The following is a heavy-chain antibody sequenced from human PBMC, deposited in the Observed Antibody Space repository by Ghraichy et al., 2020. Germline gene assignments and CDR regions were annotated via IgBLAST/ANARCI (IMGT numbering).Heavy chain of an antibody. J-gene: IGHJ6*02. Sequence: GGSLRLSCVGSGFTLSSYSMNWVRQSPGKGLEWVAYITSSSRTMSYADSVKGRFTISRDTAQNSLYLQMNSLRDVDTAIYYCARGATVGRFFYYDGMDVWGQGTTVTASS. CDR2: ITSSSRTM. CDR1: GFTLSSYS. V-gene: IGHV3-48*02. D-gene: IGHD4-23*01. CDR3: ARGATVGRFFYYDGMDV.